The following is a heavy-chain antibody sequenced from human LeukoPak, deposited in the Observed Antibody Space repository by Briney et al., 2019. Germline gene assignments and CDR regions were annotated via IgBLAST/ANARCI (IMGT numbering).Heavy chain of an antibody. J-gene: IGHJ4*02. Sequence: SETLSLTCTVFGGSISSSSYYWGWIRQPPGKGLEWIGSIYYSGSTYYNPSLKSRVTISVDTSKNQFSLKLSSVTAADTAVYYCVYGSGSYYPDFDYWGQGTLVTVSS. D-gene: IGHD3-10*01. V-gene: IGHV4-39*07. CDR1: GGSISSSSYY. CDR2: IYYSGST. CDR3: VYGSGSYYPDFDY.